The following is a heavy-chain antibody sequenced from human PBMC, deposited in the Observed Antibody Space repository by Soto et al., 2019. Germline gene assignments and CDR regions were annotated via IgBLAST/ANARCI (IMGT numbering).Heavy chain of an antibody. J-gene: IGHJ2*01. CDR1: GGSISSGGYY. D-gene: IGHD6-13*01. CDR2: IYYSGST. Sequence: QVQLQESGPGLVKPSQTLSLTCTVSGGSISSGGYYWSWIRQHPGKGLEWIGYIYYSGSTYYNPSLKSRVTISVDTSKNQFSLKLSSVTAADTAVYYCARRGGGIAAAGDLYFDLWGRGTLVTVSS. V-gene: IGHV4-31*03. CDR3: ARRGGGIAAAGDLYFDL.